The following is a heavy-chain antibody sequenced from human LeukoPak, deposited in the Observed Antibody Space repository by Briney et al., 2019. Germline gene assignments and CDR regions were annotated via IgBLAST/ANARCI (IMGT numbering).Heavy chain of an antibody. CDR1: GDSINSYY. J-gene: IGHJ6*02. D-gene: IGHD1-26*01. V-gene: IGHV4-59*01. CDR2: IYYSGST. Sequence: SETLSLTCTVSGDSINSYYWSWIWQPPGKGLEWIGYIYYSGSTNYNPSLKSRVTISVGTSKNQFSLRLSSVTAADTAVYYCARDRSGSYSRYYYYGMDVWGQGTTVTVPS. CDR3: ARDRSGSYSRYYYYGMDV.